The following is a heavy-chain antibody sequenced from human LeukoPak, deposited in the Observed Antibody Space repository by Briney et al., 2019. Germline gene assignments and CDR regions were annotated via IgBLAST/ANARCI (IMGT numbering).Heavy chain of an antibody. V-gene: IGHV1-18*01. CDR3: ARGVLVVVPAARAFGYYMDV. CDR1: GYTFTSYG. J-gene: IGHJ6*03. Sequence: ASVKVSCKASGYTFTSYGISWVRQAPGQGLEWMGWISAYNGNTNYAQKLRGRVTMTTDTPTSTAYMELRSLRSDDTAVYYCARGVLVVVPAARAFGYYMDVWGKGTTVTVSS. CDR2: ISAYNGNT. D-gene: IGHD2-2*01.